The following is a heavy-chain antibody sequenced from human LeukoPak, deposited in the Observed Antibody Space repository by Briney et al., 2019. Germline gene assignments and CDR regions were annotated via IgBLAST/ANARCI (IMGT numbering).Heavy chain of an antibody. CDR3: AKLIVGARSLFDF. J-gene: IGHJ4*02. Sequence: PGGSLRLSCAASGFTFSSHAMSWVRQAPGKGLEWVSNISGSGDSTNYADSVKGRFTISRDNSKNTLYLQMSSLRADDTAMYYCAKLIVGARSLFDFRGQGILVTVSS. D-gene: IGHD1-26*01. V-gene: IGHV3-23*01. CDR2: ISGSGDST. CDR1: GFTFSSHA.